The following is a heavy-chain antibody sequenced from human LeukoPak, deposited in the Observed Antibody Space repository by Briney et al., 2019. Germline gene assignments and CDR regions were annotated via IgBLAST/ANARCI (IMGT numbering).Heavy chain of an antibody. CDR2: IYPGDSDT. J-gene: IGHJ4*02. CDR3: ARKYSYDSTAHNTYFFDF. D-gene: IGHD3-22*01. Sequence: PGESLRISCKGSGYSFTTYWISWVRQMPGKGLEWMGIIYPGDSDTRYSPSFQGQVTISADKSISTAYLQWSSLKASDTAMYYCARKYSYDSTAHNTYFFDFWGQGTLVTVSS. CDR1: GYSFTTYW. V-gene: IGHV5-51*01.